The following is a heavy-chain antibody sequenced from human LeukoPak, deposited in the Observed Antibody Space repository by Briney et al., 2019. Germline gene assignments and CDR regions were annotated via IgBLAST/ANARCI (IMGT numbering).Heavy chain of an antibody. V-gene: IGHV1-58*01. CDR2: IVVGSGNT. Sequence: SVKVSCKTSGFTSSNSALQWVRQARGQRLEWIGWIVVGSGNTNYAQKFQERVTITRDMSTSTAYMELSSLRSEDTAIYYCAADVIYESDWGQGTLVTVSS. J-gene: IGHJ4*02. CDR3: AADVIYESD. CDR1: GFTSSNSA. D-gene: IGHD2/OR15-2a*01.